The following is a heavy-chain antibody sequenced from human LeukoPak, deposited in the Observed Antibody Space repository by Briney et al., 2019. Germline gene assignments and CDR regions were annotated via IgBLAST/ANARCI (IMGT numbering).Heavy chain of an antibody. D-gene: IGHD3-10*01. CDR3: AKAPHYYGSGRPD. V-gene: IGHV3-48*01. CDR1: GFTFSSYS. Sequence: QPGGSLRLSCAASGFTFSSYSMNWVRQAPGKGLDWVSYISSSSSKYYADSVKGRFTISRDNSKNTLYLQMNSLRAEDTAVYYCAKAPHYYGSGRPDWGQGTLVTVSS. CDR2: ISSSSSK. J-gene: IGHJ4*02.